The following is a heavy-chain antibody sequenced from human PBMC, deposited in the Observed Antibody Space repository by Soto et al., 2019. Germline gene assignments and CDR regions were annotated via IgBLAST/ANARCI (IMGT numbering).Heavy chain of an antibody. CDR3: ARLENHHLLSWSLP. J-gene: IGHJ5*02. CDR1: GYTFNAYG. V-gene: IGHV1-18*01. CDR2: ISAYDGGT. Sequence: ASVKVSCKASGYTFNAYGISWVRQAPGQGLEWMGWISAYDGGTRYAQNFQGRVTMTTDTSTNTAHMELRSLRSDVTAMYYCARLENHHLLSWSLPCCQGTPLTVSS. D-gene: IGHD2-2*01.